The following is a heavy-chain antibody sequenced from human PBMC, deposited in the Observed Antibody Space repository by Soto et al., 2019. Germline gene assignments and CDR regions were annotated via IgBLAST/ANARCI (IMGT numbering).Heavy chain of an antibody. Sequence: QVQLQESGPGLVKPSETLSLTCTVSGGSISSYYWSWIRQPPGKGLEGIGYIYYSGSTKYNPSLKSQVTRSVETPTKQFSLKPSSVTAADTAVYYCARQSRSSTSCYSWVSWFDPWGQGTLVTVSS. J-gene: IGHJ5*02. D-gene: IGHD2-2*01. CDR2: IYYSGST. CDR3: ARQSRSSTSCYSWVSWFDP. CDR1: GGSISSYY. V-gene: IGHV4-59*08.